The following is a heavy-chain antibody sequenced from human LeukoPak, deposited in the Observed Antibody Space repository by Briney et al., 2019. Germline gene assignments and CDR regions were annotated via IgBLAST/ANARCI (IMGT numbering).Heavy chain of an antibody. Sequence: SQTLSLTCSVSGGSISSCVYYWTSIPPHPGDGLEWIGYSYSSGPTYYNPSLKSRVTISVDTSKNQFSLKRSSVTVADTAVYYCARELSYNYGAPHTSFTYWGQGTLVTASS. D-gene: IGHD5-18*01. J-gene: IGHJ1*01. V-gene: IGHV4-31*03. CDR3: ARELSYNYGAPHTSFTY. CDR1: GGSISSCVYY. CDR2: SYSSGPT.